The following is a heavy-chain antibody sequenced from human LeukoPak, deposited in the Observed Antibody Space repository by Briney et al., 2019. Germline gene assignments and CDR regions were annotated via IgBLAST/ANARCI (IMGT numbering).Heavy chain of an antibody. CDR1: GFTFSSYG. V-gene: IGHV3-33*01. D-gene: IGHD6-19*01. J-gene: IGHJ4*02. CDR2: IWYDGSNK. Sequence: GGSLRLSCAASGFTFSSYGMHWVRQAPGKGLEREAVIWYDGSNKYYADSVKVRFTISRDNSKNTLYLQMNSLRAEDTAVYYCARDHSSGWYSDYFDYWGQGTLVTVSS. CDR3: ARDHSSGWYSDYFDY.